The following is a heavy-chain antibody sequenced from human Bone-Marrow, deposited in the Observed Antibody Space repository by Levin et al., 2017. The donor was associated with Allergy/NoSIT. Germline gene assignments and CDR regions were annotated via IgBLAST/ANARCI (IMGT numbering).Heavy chain of an antibody. V-gene: IGHV3-74*01. CDR3: ARDGLRYYGMDV. CDR2: INSDGSST. CDR1: GFTFSSYW. Sequence: GGSLRLSCAASGFTFSSYWMHWVRQAPGKGLVWVSLINSDGSSTSYADSVKGRFTISRDNAKNTLYLQMNSLRAEDTAVYYCARDGLRYYGMDVWGQGTTVTVSS. J-gene: IGHJ6*02.